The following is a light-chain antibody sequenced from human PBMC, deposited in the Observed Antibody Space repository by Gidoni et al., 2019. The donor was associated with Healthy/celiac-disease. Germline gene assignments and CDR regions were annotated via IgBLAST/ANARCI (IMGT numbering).Light chain of an antibody. J-gene: IGKJ2*01. V-gene: IGKV1-5*03. CDR3: QQYNSYSYT. CDR1: QSISSW. Sequence: DIQMTQSPSTLSASVGDRVTITFRASQSISSWLAWYQQKPGKAPKLLIYKASSLESGVPSRFRGSGSGTEFTLTISSLQPDDFATYYCQQYNSYSYTFGQGTKLEIK. CDR2: KAS.